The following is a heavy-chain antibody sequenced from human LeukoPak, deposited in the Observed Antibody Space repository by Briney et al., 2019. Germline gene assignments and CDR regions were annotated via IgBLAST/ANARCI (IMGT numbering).Heavy chain of an antibody. V-gene: IGHV4-59*01. Sequence: SETLSLTCTVSGGSISSYYWSWIRQPPGKGLEWIGYIYYSGSTNYNPSLKSRVTISVDTSKNQFSLKLSSVTAADTAVYYCARVPYYYDSSGYYNYYGMGVWGQGTTVTVSS. CDR1: GGSISSYY. D-gene: IGHD3-22*01. CDR3: ARVPYYYDSSGYYNYYGMGV. CDR2: IYYSGST. J-gene: IGHJ6*02.